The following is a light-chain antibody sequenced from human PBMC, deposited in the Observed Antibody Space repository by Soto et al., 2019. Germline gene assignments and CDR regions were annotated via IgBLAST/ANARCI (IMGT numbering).Light chain of an antibody. J-gene: IGLJ1*01. CDR1: SSNIGSNT. CDR3: AAWDDSLNGLV. Sequence: QSVLTQPPSASGTPGQRVTISCSGSSSNIGSNTVNWYQQLPGTAPKLLIYNNNQRPSGVPDRFYGSKSGTSASLAISGLQSEDEADYDCAAWDDSLNGLVFGTRTKPTVL. CDR2: NNN. V-gene: IGLV1-44*01.